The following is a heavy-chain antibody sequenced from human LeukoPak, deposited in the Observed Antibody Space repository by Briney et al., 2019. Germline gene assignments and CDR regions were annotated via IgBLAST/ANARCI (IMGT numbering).Heavy chain of an antibody. Sequence: SETLSLTCTVSGGSVSSDGYYWNWIRQPPGKGLEWIGNIYSSGSANYNPSLKSRVTISVDTSKNQFSLKLRSVTAADTAVYYCARWGRGVSQYYLDHWGQGTLVTVSS. V-gene: IGHV4-61*08. CDR3: ARWGRGVSQYYLDH. CDR2: IYSSGSA. CDR1: GGSVSSDGYY. D-gene: IGHD6-6*01. J-gene: IGHJ4*02.